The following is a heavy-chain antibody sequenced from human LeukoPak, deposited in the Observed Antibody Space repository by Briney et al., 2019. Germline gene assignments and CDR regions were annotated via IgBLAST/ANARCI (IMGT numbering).Heavy chain of an antibody. CDR1: GYSFTSYW. Sequence: GESLKISCKGSGYSFTSYWIGWVRQMPGKGLEWMGIIYPGDSDTRYSPSFQGQVTISADKSISTAYLQWSSLKASDTAMYYCARQPYSSSWDGSAGDWFDPWGQGTLVTVSS. J-gene: IGHJ5*02. V-gene: IGHV5-51*01. CDR2: IYPGDSDT. D-gene: IGHD6-13*01. CDR3: ARQPYSSSWDGSAGDWFDP.